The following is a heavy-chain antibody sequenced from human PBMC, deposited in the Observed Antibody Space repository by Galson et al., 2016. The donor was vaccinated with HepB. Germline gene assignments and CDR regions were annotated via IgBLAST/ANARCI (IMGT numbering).Heavy chain of an antibody. CDR2: ISFDGITR. Sequence: SLRLSCAASGFTFSHYRMHWVRLASGKGLEWLASISFDGITRYHAESVRGRFTIYRDNSKNTLFLHMDNLRPEDTAIYHCVFGFHHGGSVFDTWGRGTVVSVSS. J-gene: IGHJ3*02. CDR1: GFTFSHYR. D-gene: IGHD4-23*01. CDR3: VFGFHHGGSVFDT. V-gene: IGHV3-30-3*01.